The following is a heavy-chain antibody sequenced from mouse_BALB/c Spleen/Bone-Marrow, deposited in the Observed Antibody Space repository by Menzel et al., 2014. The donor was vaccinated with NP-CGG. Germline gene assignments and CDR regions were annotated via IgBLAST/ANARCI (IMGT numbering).Heavy chain of an antibody. Sequence: EVMLVESGGGLVKPGGSLKLSCAASGFTFSSYGMSWVRQTPEKWLEWVASISGGGSTYYPDNVKGRFTISRDNARNILYLQMSGLRSEDTAMYYCARKGWLLFDYWGQGTTLTVSS. CDR2: ISGGGST. CDR3: ARKGWLLFDY. D-gene: IGHD2-3*01. CDR1: GFTFSSYG. V-gene: IGHV5-6-5*01. J-gene: IGHJ2*01.